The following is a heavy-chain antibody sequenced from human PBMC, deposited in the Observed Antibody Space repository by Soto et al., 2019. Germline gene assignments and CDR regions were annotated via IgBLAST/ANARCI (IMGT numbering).Heavy chain of an antibody. CDR3: SKDLVSGTEAGTTTISFFNYSCMDV. CDR2: ISYDGINK. CDR1: GFTFSSYG. D-gene: IGHD6-13*01. J-gene: IGHJ6*02. V-gene: IGHV3-30*18. Sequence: QPGGSLRLSCAASGFTFSSYGMHWVRQAPCKGLEWVAVISYDGINKYYADSVKGRFTISRDNSKNTLYLQMNSLRAEDTAVYYCSKDLVSGTEAGTTTISFFNYSCMDVRGQGTTV.